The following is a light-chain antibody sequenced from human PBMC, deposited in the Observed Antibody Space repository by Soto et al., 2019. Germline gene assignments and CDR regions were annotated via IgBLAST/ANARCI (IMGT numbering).Light chain of an antibody. J-gene: IGKJ4*01. CDR1: QSVSSN. CDR2: DAS. CDR3: QQYNSWPLT. V-gene: IGKV3-15*01. Sequence: EIVMTQSPATLSVSPGERATLSCRASQSVSSNLAWYQQKPGQAPRLLIYDASTRATGIQARFSGSGSGTEFPLTISSLQSEDFAVYYCQQYNSWPLTFGGGTKVEIK.